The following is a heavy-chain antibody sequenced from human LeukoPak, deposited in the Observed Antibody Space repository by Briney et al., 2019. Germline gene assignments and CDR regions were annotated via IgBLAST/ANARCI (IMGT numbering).Heavy chain of an antibody. D-gene: IGHD3-22*01. J-gene: IGHJ4*02. CDR1: GVTFSNAW. CDR3: TTGERRFDSSGYYPYYFDY. Sequence: GGSLRLSCAASGVTFSNAWMSWVRQAPGKGLEWVGRIKSKTDDGTIDYAAPVKGRFTISRDDSKDTLYLQMNSLKTEDTAVYYCTTGERRFDSSGYYPYYFDYWGQGTLVTVSS. CDR2: IKSKTDDGTI. V-gene: IGHV3-15*01.